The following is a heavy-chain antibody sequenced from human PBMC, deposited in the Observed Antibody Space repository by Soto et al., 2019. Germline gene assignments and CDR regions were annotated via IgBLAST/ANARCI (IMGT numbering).Heavy chain of an antibody. V-gene: IGHV1-2*02. Sequence: ASVKVSCKASGYSFTGYLMDWVGQAPEQGLEWMGWINPNSGDTNYAQKFQGRVTMTRDMSISTAYMEVRGLRFDDTAVYYCARGRTYYYDSSGLDYWGQGTLVTVSS. CDR2: INPNSGDT. J-gene: IGHJ4*02. CDR1: GYSFTGYL. D-gene: IGHD3-22*01. CDR3: ARGRTYYYDSSGLDY.